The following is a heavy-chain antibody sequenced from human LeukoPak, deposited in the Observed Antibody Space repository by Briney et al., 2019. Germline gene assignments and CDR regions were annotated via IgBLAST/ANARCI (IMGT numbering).Heavy chain of an antibody. D-gene: IGHD3-9*01. CDR3: ARDFHYFFNY. Sequence: GGSLRLSCTASAFTFNNFPMHWVRQAPGKGLEWVTLILKDGSDAFYADSVKGRFTISRDNSENTLFLQMNSLRAEDTAIYYCARDFHYFFNYCGQGTLVTVSS. CDR2: ILKDGSDA. J-gene: IGHJ4*02. V-gene: IGHV3-30-3*01. CDR1: AFTFNNFP.